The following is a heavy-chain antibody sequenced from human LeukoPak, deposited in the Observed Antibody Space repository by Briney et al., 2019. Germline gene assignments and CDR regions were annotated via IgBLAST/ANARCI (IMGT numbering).Heavy chain of an antibody. CDR2: IYYSGSI. Sequence: SSETLSLTCTVSGGSVTTYHWSWIRQPPAKGLEWIGYIYYSGSINYNPSLNSRVTISLDTSKNEFSLKLRSVTAADTAVYYCARYPGASGDSYYFDYWGQGTRVTVSS. CDR1: GGSVTTYH. J-gene: IGHJ4*02. V-gene: IGHV4-59*02. D-gene: IGHD4-17*01. CDR3: ARYPGASGDSYYFDY.